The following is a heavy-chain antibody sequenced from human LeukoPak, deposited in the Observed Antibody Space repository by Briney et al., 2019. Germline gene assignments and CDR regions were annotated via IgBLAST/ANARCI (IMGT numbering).Heavy chain of an antibody. Sequence: GGSLRLSCAASEFSLSYYAMYWVRQPPGKGLEWVAAITYDGTTKYYANSVKGRFTSSRDNSKNTLYLQMNSLRAEDTAVYYCARGRITMVRGDILFDYWGQGTLVTVSS. V-gene: IGHV3-30-3*01. J-gene: IGHJ4*02. CDR3: ARGRITMVRGDILFDY. D-gene: IGHD3-10*01. CDR2: ITYDGTTK. CDR1: EFSLSYYA.